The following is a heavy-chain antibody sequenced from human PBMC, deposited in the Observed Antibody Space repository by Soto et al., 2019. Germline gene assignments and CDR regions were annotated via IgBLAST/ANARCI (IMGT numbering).Heavy chain of an antibody. D-gene: IGHD3-10*01. Sequence: QVPLVQSGPEVKKPGASVNVSCKTSGYKFNVFGLLWVRQAPGQGLEWLGYISPSSGETHYPQKFRGRVTLTIDTPRTPAYRELTALTSDDTAVYYCALHKSGVISPMYFAHSGQGTLVTVS. CDR3: ALHKSGVISPMYFAH. V-gene: IGHV1-18*01. CDR1: GYKFNVFG. CDR2: ISPSSGET. J-gene: IGHJ4*02.